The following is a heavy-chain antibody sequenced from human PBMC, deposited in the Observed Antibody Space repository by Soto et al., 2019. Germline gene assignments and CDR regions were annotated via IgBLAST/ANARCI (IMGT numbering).Heavy chain of an antibody. Sequence: PSETLSLTCAVYGGSFSGYYWSWIRQPPGKGLEWIGEINHSGSTNYNPSLKSRVTISVDTSKNQFSLKLSSVTAADTAVYYCARGRSYYDFWSGYFGLDYWGQGTLVTVSS. CDR2: INHSGST. V-gene: IGHV4-34*01. CDR1: GGSFSGYY. J-gene: IGHJ4*02. CDR3: ARGRSYYDFWSGYFGLDY. D-gene: IGHD3-3*01.